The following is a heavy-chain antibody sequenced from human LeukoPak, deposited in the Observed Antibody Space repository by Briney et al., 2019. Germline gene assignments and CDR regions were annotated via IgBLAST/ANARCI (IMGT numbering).Heavy chain of an antibody. V-gene: IGHV4-4*02. D-gene: IGHD2-15*01. CDR2: IHHSGST. CDR3: APSPCSGDSCYRFDF. Sequence: SETLSLTCAVSGASISSSYWWSWVRQPPGKGLECIGEIHHSGSTKYNPSLKSRVTISVDKSKNQFSLKLSSVTAADTAVYYCAPSPCSGDSCYRFDFWGQGTQVTVSS. J-gene: IGHJ4*02. CDR1: GASISSSYW.